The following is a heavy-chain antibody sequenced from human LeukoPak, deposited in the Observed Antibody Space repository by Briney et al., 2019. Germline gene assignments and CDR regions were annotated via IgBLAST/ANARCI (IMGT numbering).Heavy chain of an antibody. V-gene: IGHV1-8*01. CDR2: MNPNSGNT. Sequence: ASVKVSCKASGYTFTSYDINWVRQATGQGLEWMGWMNPNSGNTGYAQKFQGRVTMTRNTSISTAYMELSSLRSEDTAVYYCARGDIVVVPAARPSYYFDYWGQGTLVTVSS. CDR1: GYTFTSYD. J-gene: IGHJ4*02. D-gene: IGHD2-2*01. CDR3: ARGDIVVVPAARPSYYFDY.